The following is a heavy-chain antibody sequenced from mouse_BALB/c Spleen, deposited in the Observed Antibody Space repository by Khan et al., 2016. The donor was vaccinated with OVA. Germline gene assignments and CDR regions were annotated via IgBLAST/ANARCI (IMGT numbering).Heavy chain of an antibody. J-gene: IGHJ2*01. CDR1: GYTFTSYW. D-gene: IGHD1-1*01. CDR3: ARIKKVVATDFDY. V-gene: IGHV1S81*02. Sequence: QVQLQQSEAELVKAGASVKMSCKASGYTFTSYWMHWVKQRLGQGFEWFAATNPTNGRTYYTEKFKSKATLTVYKSSSTAYMLLSGPPFEDSAVYYYARIKKVVATDFDYWGQGTALTVSS. CDR2: TNPTNGRT.